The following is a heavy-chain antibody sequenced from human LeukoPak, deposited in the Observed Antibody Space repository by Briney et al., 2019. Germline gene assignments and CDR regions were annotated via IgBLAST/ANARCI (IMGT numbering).Heavy chain of an antibody. Sequence: SETLSLTCTVSGGSISSYYWSWIRQPPGKGLEWIGYIYYSGSTNYNPSLKSRVTISVDTSKNQFSLKLSSATAADTAVYYCASICSSTSCYDGGYWGQGTLVTVSS. CDR2: IYYSGST. J-gene: IGHJ4*02. CDR1: GGSISSYY. CDR3: ASICSSTSCYDGGY. V-gene: IGHV4-59*01. D-gene: IGHD2-2*01.